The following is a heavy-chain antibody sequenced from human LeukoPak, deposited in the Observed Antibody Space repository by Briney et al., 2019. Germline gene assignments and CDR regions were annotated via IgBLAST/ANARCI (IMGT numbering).Heavy chain of an antibody. CDR1: GGSFSGHY. CDR3: ARVLDSRGYYYGFDP. CDR2: SNHSAST. D-gene: IGHD3-22*01. J-gene: IGHJ5*02. Sequence: PSETLSLICAVCGGSFSGHYWSCIRHPPAKGLEWIGESNHSASTNYNPSLKSRVTISVDTSKNQSSLKQTSVSAADTLVSYCARVLDSRGYYYGFDPWGQGTLVTVSS. V-gene: IGHV4-34*01.